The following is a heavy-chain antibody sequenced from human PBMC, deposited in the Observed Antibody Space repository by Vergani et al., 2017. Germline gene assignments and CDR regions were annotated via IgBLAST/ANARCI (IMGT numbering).Heavy chain of an antibody. CDR1: GGSFSGYY. J-gene: IGHJ6*02. CDR3: ARAHWEYGMDV. D-gene: IGHD1-26*01. CDR2: INHSGST. Sequence: QVQLQQWGAGLLKPSETLSLTCAVYGGSFSGYYWSWIRQPPGKGLEWIGEINHSGSTNYNPSLKSRVTISVDTSKNQFSLKLSSVTAADTAVYYSARAHWEYGMDVWGQGTTVTVSS. V-gene: IGHV4-34*01.